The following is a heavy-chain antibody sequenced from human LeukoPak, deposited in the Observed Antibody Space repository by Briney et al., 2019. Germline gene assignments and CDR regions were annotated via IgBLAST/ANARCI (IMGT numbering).Heavy chain of an antibody. Sequence: PSETLSLTCTVSGGSISSYYWSWIRQPPGKGLEWIGYIYYSGSTNYNPSLKSRVTISVDTSKNQFSLKLSSVTAADTAVYYCAREKQWLVYYYYYYMDVWGKGTTVTVSS. D-gene: IGHD6-19*01. CDR1: GGSISSYY. V-gene: IGHV4-59*01. J-gene: IGHJ6*03. CDR2: IYYSGST. CDR3: AREKQWLVYYYYYYMDV.